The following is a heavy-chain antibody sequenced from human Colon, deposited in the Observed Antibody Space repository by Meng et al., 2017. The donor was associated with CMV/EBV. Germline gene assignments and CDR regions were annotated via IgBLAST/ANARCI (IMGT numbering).Heavy chain of an antibody. CDR1: GFTFSTQY. V-gene: IGHV1-46*01. D-gene: IGHD2-15*01. CDR3: TRDIVH. CDR2: IKTSGGST. Sequence: QDQLVQSWGEVKKPGASVKGSFKASGFTFSTQYIHWVRQAPGQGLEWLGIIKTSGGSTGYAQKFQGRVTMTRDKSTSRVYIELSSLRYEDAAMYYCTRDIVHWGQGTLVTVSS. J-gene: IGHJ4*02.